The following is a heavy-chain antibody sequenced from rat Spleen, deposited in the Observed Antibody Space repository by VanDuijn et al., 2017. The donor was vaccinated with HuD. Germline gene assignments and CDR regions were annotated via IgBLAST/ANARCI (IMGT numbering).Heavy chain of an antibody. CDR2: ISTGGGNT. D-gene: IGHD1-2*01. J-gene: IGHJ3*01. V-gene: IGHV5-25*01. CDR3: ASPSYYSSYMNWFAY. CDR1: GFTFSNYD. Sequence: EVQLVESGGGLVQPGRSLKLSCAASGFTFSNYDMAWVRQAPTKGLEWIASISTGGGNTYYRDSVKGRFTISRDNAKSTLYLQMDSLRSEDTATYYCASPSYYSSYMNWFAYWGQGTLVTVSS.